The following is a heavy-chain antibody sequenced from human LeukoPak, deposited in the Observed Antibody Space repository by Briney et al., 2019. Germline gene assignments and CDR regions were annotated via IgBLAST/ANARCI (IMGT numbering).Heavy chain of an antibody. D-gene: IGHD6-19*01. CDR1: GGSFSGYY. CDR3: ARGRTGQGGWPYYYYYYGMGV. J-gene: IGHJ6*02. CDR2: INHSGST. Sequence: SETLSLTCAVYGGSFSGYYWSWIRQPPGKGLEWIGEINHSGSTNYNPSLKSRVTISVDTSKNQLSLKLSSVTAADTAVYYCARGRTGQGGWPYYYYYYGMGVWGQGTTVTVSS. V-gene: IGHV4-34*01.